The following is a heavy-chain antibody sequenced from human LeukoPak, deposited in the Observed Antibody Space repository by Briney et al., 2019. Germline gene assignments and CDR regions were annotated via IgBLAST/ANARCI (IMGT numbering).Heavy chain of an antibody. Sequence: ASVKVSCNASGYTFTSYYMHWVRQAPGQGLEWMGIINPSGGSTSYAQKFQGRVTMTRDTSISTAYMELSRLRSDDTAVYYCARKVVRGWYFDLWGRGTLVTVSS. CDR2: INPSGGST. D-gene: IGHD3-10*02. CDR1: GYTFTSYY. V-gene: IGHV1-46*01. J-gene: IGHJ2*01. CDR3: ARKVVRGWYFDL.